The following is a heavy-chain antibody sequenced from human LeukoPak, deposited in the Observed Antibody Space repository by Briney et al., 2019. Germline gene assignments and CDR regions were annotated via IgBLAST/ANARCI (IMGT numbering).Heavy chain of an antibody. CDR1: GGSFSGYY. Sequence: SETLSLTCAVYGGSFSGYYWNWIRQPPGKGLEWIGYTHHSGNTLYNPSLKSRVTISVDTSKNQFSLKLSSVTAADTAVYYCARLRGLRNAFDIWGQGTMVTVSS. CDR3: ARLRGLRNAFDI. J-gene: IGHJ3*02. V-gene: IGHV4-59*08. D-gene: IGHD4-17*01. CDR2: THHSGNT.